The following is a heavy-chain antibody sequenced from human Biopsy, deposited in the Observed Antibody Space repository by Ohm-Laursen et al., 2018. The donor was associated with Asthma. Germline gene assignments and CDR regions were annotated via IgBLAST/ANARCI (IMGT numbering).Heavy chain of an antibody. CDR2: IYYSGST. CDR1: YGSITSGGYY. CDR3: ARLADCSGGACYSYGWFDY. J-gene: IGHJ5*01. D-gene: IGHD2-15*01. Sequence: SETLSLTCTVSYGSITSGGYYWTWIRQHPGKGLEWIGFIYYSGSTYYNPSLKSRVSISIDTSKSQFSLRLTSVTPADTTVYYCARLADCSGGACYSYGWFDYWGQGTLVTVSS. V-gene: IGHV4-31*03.